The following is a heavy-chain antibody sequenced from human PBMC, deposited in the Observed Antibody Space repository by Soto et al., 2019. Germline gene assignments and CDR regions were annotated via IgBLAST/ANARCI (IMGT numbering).Heavy chain of an antibody. J-gene: IGHJ6*02. V-gene: IGHV1-2*02. D-gene: IGHD2-2*02. CDR1: GYTFSGYY. CDR3: ARSLTEGYCTITGCYTRPLYGMDV. CDR2: INPNSGGT. Sequence: ASVKVSCKASGYTFSGYYIHWLRQAPGQGLEWMGWINPNSGGTNYAQKFQGRVNVNRDTPTSTAYMELSRLTSDDTAVYYCARSLTEGYCTITGCYTRPLYGMDVWGQGTTVTVSS.